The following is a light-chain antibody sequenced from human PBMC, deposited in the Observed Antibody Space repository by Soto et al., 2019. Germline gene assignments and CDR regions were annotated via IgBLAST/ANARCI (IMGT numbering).Light chain of an antibody. CDR1: QSIDNY. CDR2: AAS. J-gene: IGKJ1*01. CDR3: QQSYSSPET. Sequence: DIQMTQSPSSLSASVGDRVTITCRASQSIDNYLNWYQQKPGKAPTLLIYAASTLLSGVPSRFSGRVSGTHSTLTISSLQPEEFATYYCQQSYSSPETFGQGNKVEIK. V-gene: IGKV1-39*01.